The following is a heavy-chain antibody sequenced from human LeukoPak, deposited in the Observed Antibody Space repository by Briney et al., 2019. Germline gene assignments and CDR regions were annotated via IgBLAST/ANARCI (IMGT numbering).Heavy chain of an antibody. CDR3: AGQRFLEWYFDY. D-gene: IGHD3-3*01. CDR1: GGSISSYY. CDR2: IYYSGTT. Sequence: SETLSLTCTVSGGSISSYYWSWIRQPPGKGLEWIGYIYYSGTTNYNPSLKSRVTISVDTSKNQFSLKLSSVTAADTAVYYCAGQRFLEWYFDYWGQGTLVTVSS. J-gene: IGHJ4*02. V-gene: IGHV4-59*08.